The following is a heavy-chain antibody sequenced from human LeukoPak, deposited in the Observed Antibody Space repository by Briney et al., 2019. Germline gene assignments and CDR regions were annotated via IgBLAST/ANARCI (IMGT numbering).Heavy chain of an antibody. Sequence: SETLSLTCTVSGDSISGYYWSWVRQPPGKGLEWIGYIYYTGSTYYNPSLKSRVTISVDTSNNQFSLKVSSVTAADTAVYYCVRSKSGTYGWFDPWGQGTLVAVSS. V-gene: IGHV4-59*01. CDR2: IYYTGST. CDR1: GDSISGYY. D-gene: IGHD4-17*01. CDR3: VRSKSGTYGWFDP. J-gene: IGHJ5*02.